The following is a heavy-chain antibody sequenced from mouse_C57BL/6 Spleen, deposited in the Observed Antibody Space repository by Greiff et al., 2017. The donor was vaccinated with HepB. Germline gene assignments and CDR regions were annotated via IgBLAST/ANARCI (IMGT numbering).Heavy chain of an antibody. J-gene: IGHJ2*01. CDR1: GYSITSGYY. D-gene: IGHD2-4*01. Sequence: VQLQQSGPGLVKPSQSLSLTCSVTGYSITSGYYWNWIRQFPGNKLEWMGYISYDGSNNYNPSLKNRISITRDTSKNQFFLKLNSVTTEDTATYYCARGDDYDAYFDYWGQGTTLTVSS. V-gene: IGHV3-6*01. CDR3: ARGDDYDAYFDY. CDR2: ISYDGSN.